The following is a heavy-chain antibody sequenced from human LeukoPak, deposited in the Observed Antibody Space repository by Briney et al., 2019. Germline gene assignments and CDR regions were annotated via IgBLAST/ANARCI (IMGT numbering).Heavy chain of an antibody. Sequence: ASVKVSCKASGYTFTSYYMHWVRQAPGQGLEWMGIIDPSGGSTSYAQKFQGRVTMTRDTSTSTVYMELSSLRSEDTAVYYCARDRAYYGSGSYYWDFDYWGQGTLVTVS. CDR1: GYTFTSYY. CDR2: IDPSGGST. V-gene: IGHV1-46*01. D-gene: IGHD3-10*01. J-gene: IGHJ4*02. CDR3: ARDRAYYGSGSYYWDFDY.